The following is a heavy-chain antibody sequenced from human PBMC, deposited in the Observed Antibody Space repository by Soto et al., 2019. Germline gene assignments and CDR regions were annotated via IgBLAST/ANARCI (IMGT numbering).Heavy chain of an antibody. V-gene: IGHV1-69*06. Sequence: QVQLVQSGAEVQKPGSSVKVSCKASGGTFSSYAISWVRQAPGQGLEWMGGIIPIFGTANYAQKFQGRVTITADKSTSTAYMELSSLRSEDTAVYYCASITMVRGVTRYYGMDVWGQGTTVTVSS. CDR1: GGTFSSYA. CDR3: ASITMVRGVTRYYGMDV. J-gene: IGHJ6*02. D-gene: IGHD3-10*01. CDR2: IIPIFGTA.